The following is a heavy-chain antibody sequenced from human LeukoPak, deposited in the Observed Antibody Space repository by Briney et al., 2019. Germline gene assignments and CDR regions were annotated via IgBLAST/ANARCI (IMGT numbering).Heavy chain of an antibody. V-gene: IGHV1-18*01. CDR2: ISGSSSNT. CDR3: ARATGTWGHDGFDI. J-gene: IGHJ3*02. D-gene: IGHD3-16*01. Sequence: ASVKVSCKAYGYTFMSHGISWVRQAPGQGLEWMGWISGSSSNTNYAQRLQGRVTMTTDTSTTTAYMELRSLRSDDTAVYYCARATGTWGHDGFDIWGQGTMVTVSS. CDR1: GYTFMSHG.